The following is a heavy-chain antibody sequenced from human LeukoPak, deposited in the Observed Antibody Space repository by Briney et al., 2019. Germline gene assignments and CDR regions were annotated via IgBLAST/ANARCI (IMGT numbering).Heavy chain of an antibody. CDR3: ARDSLAAAFFDY. CDR2: IKEDGNEK. Sequence: PRGSLRLSCAASGFTFNSYWMIWVRQAPGKGLEWVANIKEDGNEKYYVDSVRGRFTISRDNAKNSLYLQMNSLRADDTAVYYCARDSLAAAFFDYWGQGTLVTVPS. CDR1: GFTFNSYW. D-gene: IGHD6-13*01. V-gene: IGHV3-7*01. J-gene: IGHJ4*02.